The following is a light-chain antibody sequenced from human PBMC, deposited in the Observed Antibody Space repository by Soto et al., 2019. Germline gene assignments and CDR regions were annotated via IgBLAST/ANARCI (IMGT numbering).Light chain of an antibody. CDR2: EVS. V-gene: IGLV2-14*01. J-gene: IGLJ2*01. CDR1: SSDVGRYDY. Sequence: QSALTQPASVSGSPGQSITISCTGTSSDVGRYDYVSWYQHHPGKAPKLMIYEVSSRPSGVSHRFSGSKSGNTASLTISGLQAEDEAEYYCCSYTSHTTIFGGGTKLTVL. CDR3: CSYTSHTTI.